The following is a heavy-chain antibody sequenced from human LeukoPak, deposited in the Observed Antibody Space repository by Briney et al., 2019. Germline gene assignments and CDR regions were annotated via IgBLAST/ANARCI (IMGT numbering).Heavy chain of an antibody. V-gene: IGHV4-34*01. Sequence: SETLSLTCAVYGGSFSGYYWSWIRQPPGKGLEWIGEINHSGSTNYNPSLKSRVTISVDTSKNQFSLKLSSVTAADTAVYYCARGKLLWFDYWGQGTLVTVSS. CDR2: INHSGST. D-gene: IGHD3-10*01. CDR3: ARGKLLWFDY. J-gene: IGHJ4*02. CDR1: GGSFSGYY.